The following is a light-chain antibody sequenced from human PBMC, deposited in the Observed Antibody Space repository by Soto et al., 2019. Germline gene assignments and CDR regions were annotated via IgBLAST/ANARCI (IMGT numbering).Light chain of an antibody. V-gene: IGLV2-8*01. Sequence: QSALTQPPSASGSPGQSVTISWTGTSSDVGGYNYVSWYQHHPGKAPKLLISEVSERPSGVPDRFSGSKSANTASLTVSGLQAEDEADYYCSSYAGGNNLVFGGGTKLTVL. CDR2: EVS. J-gene: IGLJ2*01. CDR3: SSYAGGNNLV. CDR1: SSDVGGYNY.